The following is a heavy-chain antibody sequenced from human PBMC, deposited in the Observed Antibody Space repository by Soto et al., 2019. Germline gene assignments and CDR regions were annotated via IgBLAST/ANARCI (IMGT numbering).Heavy chain of an antibody. V-gene: IGHV1-18*04. J-gene: IGHJ4*02. CDR3: ARDSGNLGNWAYLFDY. CDR1: GYTFTDFG. Sequence: QGQLVQSGAEVKKPGASVKVSCKASGYTFTDFGISWVRQAHGQGLEWMGWISAYNRNTNYAQKRQGRVAMTTDTSPSTAYMDLRNLTSDDTAVYYCARDSGNLGNWAYLFDYWGQGTLVTVSS. D-gene: IGHD7-27*01. CDR2: ISAYNRNT.